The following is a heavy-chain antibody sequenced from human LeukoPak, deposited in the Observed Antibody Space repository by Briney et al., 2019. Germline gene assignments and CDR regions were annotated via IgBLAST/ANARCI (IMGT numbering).Heavy chain of an antibody. J-gene: IGHJ4*02. V-gene: IGHV4-39*01. CDR2: RLYRGST. CDR3: ARQGGWGGALSFFDS. D-gene: IGHD3-16*01. Sequence: PSETLSLTCTVSGVSISTTSYYWGWIRQTPGKGLEWIGSRLYRGSTYYSPSLRSRVIISVDASKNQFFLTLSTVTAADPAVYYCARQGGWGGALSFFDSWGQGTLITVSS. CDR1: GVSISTTSYY.